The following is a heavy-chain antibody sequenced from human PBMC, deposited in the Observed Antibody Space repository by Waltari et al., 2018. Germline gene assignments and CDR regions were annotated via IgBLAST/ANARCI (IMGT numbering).Heavy chain of an antibody. D-gene: IGHD4-17*01. CDR1: GYSISSGYY. J-gene: IGHJ4*02. V-gene: IGHV4-38-2*01. Sequence: QVQLPESGPGLVKPSETLSLTRAVSGYSISSGYYWGWIRQPPGKGLEWIGSIYHSGSTYYNPSLKSRVTISVDTSKNQFSLKLSSVTAADTAVYYCASLLDYGGNLFDYWGQGTLVTVSS. CDR2: IYHSGST. CDR3: ASLLDYGGNLFDY.